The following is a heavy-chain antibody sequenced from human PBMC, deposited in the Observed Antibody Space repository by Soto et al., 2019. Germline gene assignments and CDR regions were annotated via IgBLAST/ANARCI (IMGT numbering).Heavy chain of an antibody. D-gene: IGHD4-17*01. CDR3: AKDLSPDYGDDYGMDV. CDR2: ISYDGSNK. J-gene: IGHJ6*02. CDR1: GFTFSSYG. Sequence: GGSLRLSCAASGFTFSSYGMHWVRQAPGKGLEWVAVISYDGSNKYYADSVKGRFTISRDNSKNTLYLQMNSLRAEDTAVYYCAKDLSPDYGDDYGMDVWGQGTTVTVS. V-gene: IGHV3-30*18.